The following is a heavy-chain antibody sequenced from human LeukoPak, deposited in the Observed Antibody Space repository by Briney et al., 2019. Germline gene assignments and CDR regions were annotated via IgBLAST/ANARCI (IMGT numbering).Heavy chain of an antibody. CDR2: IDTNTGNP. CDR3: TRGRDTTGYFVY. Sequence: ASVNVSCTASGYTFTNYTINWVRLAPGQGLEWMGWIDTNTGNPTYAQGFAGRFVFSLDTSVTTTYLQIGSLRAEDTAVYYCTRGRDTTGYFVYWGQGTLVTVSS. V-gene: IGHV7-4-1*01. J-gene: IGHJ4*02. D-gene: IGHD3-22*01. CDR1: GYTFTNYT.